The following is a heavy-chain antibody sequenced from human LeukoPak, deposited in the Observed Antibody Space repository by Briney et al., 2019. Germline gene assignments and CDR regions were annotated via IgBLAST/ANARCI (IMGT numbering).Heavy chain of an antibody. D-gene: IGHD6-19*01. CDR3: AKSIAVAADAFDI. V-gene: IGHV3-30*04. J-gene: IGHJ3*02. CDR1: GLTFSSYA. Sequence: GGSLRLSCAASGLTFSSYAMHWVRQAPGKGLEWVAVISYDGSNKYYADSVKGRFTISRDNSKNTLYLQMNSLRAEDTAVYYCAKSIAVAADAFDIWGQGTMVTVSS. CDR2: ISYDGSNK.